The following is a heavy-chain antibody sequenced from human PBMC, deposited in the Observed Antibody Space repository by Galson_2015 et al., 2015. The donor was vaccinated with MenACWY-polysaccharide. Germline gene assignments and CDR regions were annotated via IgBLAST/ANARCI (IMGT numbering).Heavy chain of an antibody. J-gene: IGHJ4*02. V-gene: IGHV1-8*01. CDR1: GYKFRSYD. Sequence: SVKVSCKASGYKFRSYDINWVRQASGRGLEWMGWMNPNSGNTGYAQKFQGRVTMTSNSAITTAYMELSSLRSEDTAVYYCARVIARKYAFSGSGGQGTLVTVSS. CDR2: MNPNSGNT. CDR3: ARVIARKYAFSGS. D-gene: IGHD2-21*01.